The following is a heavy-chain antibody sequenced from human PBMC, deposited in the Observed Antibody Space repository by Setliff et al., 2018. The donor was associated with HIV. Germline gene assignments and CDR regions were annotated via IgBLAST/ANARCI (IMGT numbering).Heavy chain of an antibody. D-gene: IGHD3-10*01. CDR2: IYYSGST. CDR1: GGSISSRSCY. CDR3: ARRKAGWGELFGNWFDP. V-gene: IGHV4-39*01. Sequence: KASETLSLTCTVSGGSISSRSCYWGWIRQPPGKGLEWIGSIYYSGSTDYDPSLKSRVTISVDTSKNQFSLKLSSVTAADTAVYYCARRKAGWGELFGNWFDPWGQGTLVTVSS. J-gene: IGHJ5*02.